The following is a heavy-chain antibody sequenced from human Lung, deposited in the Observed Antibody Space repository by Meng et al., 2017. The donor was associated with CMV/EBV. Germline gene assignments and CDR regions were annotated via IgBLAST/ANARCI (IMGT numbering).Heavy chain of an antibody. CDR1: GFIFSDYY. CDR2: ISTGGSAI. V-gene: IGHV3-11*01. CDR3: ARDRGHTSYFYFYGMDV. Sequence: GGSLRLSCAASGFIFSDYYMSWIRQAPGKGLEWVSYISTGGSAIFYADSVEGRFTISRDNAKNSLYLQMNSLRAEDTAVYYCARDRGHTSYFYFYGMDVWGQGTTVTFSS. J-gene: IGHJ6*02. D-gene: IGHD2-21*01.